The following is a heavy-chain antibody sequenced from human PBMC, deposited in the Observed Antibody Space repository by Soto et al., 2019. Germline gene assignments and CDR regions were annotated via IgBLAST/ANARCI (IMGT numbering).Heavy chain of an antibody. CDR3: AHRPTSITIFGLVIGNWFDP. Sequence: QITLKESGPTLVKPTQTLTLTCTFSGFSLSTSGVGVGCISQPPGKALEWLALIYWNDDKRYSPSLKSRITITKGTSKNQVVLTMTNIDPGDTATYYGAHRPTSITIFGLVIGNWFDPWGQGTLVTVYS. CDR1: GFSLSTSGVG. D-gene: IGHD3-3*01. J-gene: IGHJ5*02. CDR2: IYWNDDK. V-gene: IGHV2-5*01.